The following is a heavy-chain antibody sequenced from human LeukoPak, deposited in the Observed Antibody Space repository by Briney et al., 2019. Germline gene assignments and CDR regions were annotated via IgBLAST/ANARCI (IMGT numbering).Heavy chain of an antibody. V-gene: IGHV3-21*01. J-gene: IGHJ5*01. CDR1: GFTFSNYS. CDR3: ATNFLTYSDYDLSFFGP. CDR2: ISTSSTHI. D-gene: IGHD5-12*01. Sequence: GGSLRLSCAASGFTFSNYSMNWVRQTPGKGLEWVSSISTSSTHIYYADSVKGRFTITRDNAKNSLFLQMNSLRAEDTAVYYCATNFLTYSDYDLSFFGPWGQGALVTVSS.